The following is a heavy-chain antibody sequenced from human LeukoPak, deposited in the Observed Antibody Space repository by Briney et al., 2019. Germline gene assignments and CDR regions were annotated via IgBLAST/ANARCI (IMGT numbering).Heavy chain of an antibody. D-gene: IGHD6-6*01. CDR3: ARVIAARAGSYYYYYYMDV. V-gene: IGHV1-18*01. J-gene: IGHJ6*03. CDR1: GYTFTSYG. CDR2: ISAYNGSA. Sequence: VASVKVSCKASGYTFTSYGISWVRQAPGQGLEWMGWISAYNGSANYAQKLQGRVTMTTDTSTSTAYMELRSLRSDDTAVYYCARVIAARAGSYYYYYYMDVWGKGTTVTVSS.